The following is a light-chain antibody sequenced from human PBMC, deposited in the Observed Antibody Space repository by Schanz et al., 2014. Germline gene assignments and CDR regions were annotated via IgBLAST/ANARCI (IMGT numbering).Light chain of an antibody. J-gene: IGLJ3*02. Sequence: QSVLTQPPSVSGAPGQRVTISCTGSSSNIGAGYDVHSYQQLPGTAPKLLIYGNNNRASGVPDRFSGSKSDTSASLAITGLQAEDEADYYCQSYDSSLSGWVFGGGTKLTVL. CDR1: SSNIGAGYD. V-gene: IGLV1-40*01. CDR2: GNN. CDR3: QSYDSSLSGWV.